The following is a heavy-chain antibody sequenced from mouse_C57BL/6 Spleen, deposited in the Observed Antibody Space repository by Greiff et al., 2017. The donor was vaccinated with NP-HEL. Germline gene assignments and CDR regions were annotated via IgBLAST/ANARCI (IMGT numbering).Heavy chain of an antibody. CDR3: ARGAVVATRHFDV. Sequence: EVQLQQSGAELVKPGASVKLSCTASGFNIKDYYMHWVKQRTEQGLEWIGRIDPEAGDTKYAPKFQGKATITADTSSNTAYLQLSSLTSEDTAVYDCARGAVVATRHFDVWGTGTTVTVSS. V-gene: IGHV14-2*01. D-gene: IGHD1-1*01. J-gene: IGHJ1*03. CDR2: IDPEAGDT. CDR1: GFNIKDYY.